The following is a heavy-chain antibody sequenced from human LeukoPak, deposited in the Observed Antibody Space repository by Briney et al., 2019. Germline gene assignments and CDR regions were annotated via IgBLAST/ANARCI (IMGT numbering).Heavy chain of an antibody. J-gene: IGHJ6*02. V-gene: IGHV4-59*01. CDR2: IYYSGTT. CDR3: AREDPQTTVPEGMDG. CDR1: GGSISHYY. D-gene: IGHD4-17*01. Sequence: SETLSLTCTVSGGSISHYYWSWIRQSPGKGLEWIGYIYYSGTTNYNPSLKSRVTISVDTSRNQFSLQLRSVTAADTAVYYCAREDPQTTVPEGMDGWGQGTTVIVSS.